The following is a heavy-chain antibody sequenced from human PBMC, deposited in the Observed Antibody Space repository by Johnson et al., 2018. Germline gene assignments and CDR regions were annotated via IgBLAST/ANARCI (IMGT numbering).Heavy chain of an antibody. CDR1: GFTFSSYA. J-gene: IGHJ4*02. V-gene: IGHV3-30-3*01. CDR2: ISYDGRNK. Sequence: QVQLVQSGGGVVQPGRSLRLSCAASGFTFSSYAMHWVRQAPGKGLEWVAVISYDGRNKYYADSVKGRFTVSRDNSKSTLYLQMNSLRAEDTAMYYCAKAYSSSSHSATYYFDSWGQGTLVTVSS. D-gene: IGHD6-6*01. CDR3: AKAYSSSSHSATYYFDS.